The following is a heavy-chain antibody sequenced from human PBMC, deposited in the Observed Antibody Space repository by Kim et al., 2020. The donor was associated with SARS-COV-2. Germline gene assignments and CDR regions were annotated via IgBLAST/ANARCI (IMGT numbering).Heavy chain of an antibody. J-gene: IGHJ4*02. D-gene: IGHD3-3*01. CDR2: MNPNSGNT. Sequence: ASVKVSCKASGYTFTSYDINWVRQATGQGLEWMGWMNPNSGNTGYAQKFQGRVTMTRNTSISTAYMELSSLRSEDTAVYYCARAVARWSGYSYEVKSFDYWGQGTLVTVSS. CDR3: ARAVARWSGYSYEVKSFDY. V-gene: IGHV1-8*01. CDR1: GYTFTSYD.